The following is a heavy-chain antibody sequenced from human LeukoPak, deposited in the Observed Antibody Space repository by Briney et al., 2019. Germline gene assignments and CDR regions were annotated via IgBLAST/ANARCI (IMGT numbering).Heavy chain of an antibody. CDR3: VRPTAAYTPYFDY. Sequence: PGRSLRLSCAASGFTFSSYGMHWVRQAPGKGLEWVAVIWYDGSNKYYADSVKGRFTISRDNSKNTLYLQMNSLRAEDTAVYYCVRPTAAYTPYFDYWGQGTLVTVSS. J-gene: IGHJ4*02. D-gene: IGHD6-13*01. CDR2: IWYDGSNK. CDR1: GFTFSSYG. V-gene: IGHV3-33*01.